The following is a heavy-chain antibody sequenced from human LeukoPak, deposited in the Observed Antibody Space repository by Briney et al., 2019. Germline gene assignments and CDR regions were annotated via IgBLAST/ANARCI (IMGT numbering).Heavy chain of an antibody. J-gene: IGHJ4*02. V-gene: IGHV4-31*03. Sequence: SETLSLTCTVSGGSIISGGYYWSWIRQHPGQGLEWIGYTYYSGSTYYNPSLKSRVTVSADTSKNQFSLKLRSVTAADTAVYYCARVTRTFYDILTGRSREGRFDYWGQGTLVTVSS. CDR2: TYYSGST. CDR3: ARVTRTFYDILTGRSREGRFDY. D-gene: IGHD3-9*01. CDR1: GGSIISGGYY.